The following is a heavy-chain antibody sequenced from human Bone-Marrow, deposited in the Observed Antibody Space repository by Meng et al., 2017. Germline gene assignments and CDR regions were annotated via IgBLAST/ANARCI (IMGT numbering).Heavy chain of an antibody. D-gene: IGHD1-1*01. CDR1: GYNFFGYW. V-gene: IGHV1-2*07. CDR2: INPNDGDT. CDR3: TRLEGG. J-gene: IGHJ4*02. Sequence: ASVKVSCKASGYNFFGYWLYWVRQAPGQGLEWIGLINPNDGDTNYAHKFMGRVTVTRDTSISTVYMEMSSLTYDDTAIYFCTRLEGGWGPGKLVHGAS.